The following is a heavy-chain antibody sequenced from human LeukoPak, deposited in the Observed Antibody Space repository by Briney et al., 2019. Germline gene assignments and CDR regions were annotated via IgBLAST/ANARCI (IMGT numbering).Heavy chain of an antibody. CDR1: GFTVSSNY. CDR3: ARDIAYDSSGYYSPHFDY. V-gene: IGHV3-53*01. CDR2: IYSGGST. Sequence: GGSLRLSCAASGFTVSSNYMSWVRQAPGKGLEWVSVIYSGGSTYYADSVKGRFTISRDNSKNTLYLQMNSLRAEDTAVYYCARDIAYDSSGYYSPHFDYWDQGTLVTVSS. J-gene: IGHJ4*02. D-gene: IGHD3-22*01.